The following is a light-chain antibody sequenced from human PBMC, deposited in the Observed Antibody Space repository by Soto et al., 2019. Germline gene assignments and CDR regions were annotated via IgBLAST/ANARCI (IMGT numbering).Light chain of an antibody. CDR3: QQYNGWPLT. Sequence: EIVMTQSPVTLSVSPGDRATLSCRASQSVNSYLAWYQQKPGQTPKLLIYVASTRATGIPARFSGSGSGTEFTLTISSLQSEDFAVYYCQQYNGWPLTFGGGTKVEFK. V-gene: IGKV3-15*01. J-gene: IGKJ4*01. CDR2: VAS. CDR1: QSVNSY.